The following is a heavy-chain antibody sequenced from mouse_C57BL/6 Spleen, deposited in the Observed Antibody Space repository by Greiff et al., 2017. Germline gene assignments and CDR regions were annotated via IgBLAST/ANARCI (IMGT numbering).Heavy chain of an antibody. CDR3: TTIYYGNYGDDY. J-gene: IGHJ2*01. D-gene: IGHD2-1*01. CDR1: GFNIKDYY. CDR2: IDPEDGDT. V-gene: IGHV14-1*01. Sequence: VQLQQPGAELVRPGASVKLSCTASGFNIKDYYMHWVKQRPEQGLEWIGRIDPEDGDTEYAPKFQGKATMTADTSSNTAYLQLSSLTSEDTAVYYCTTIYYGNYGDDYWGQGTTLTVSS.